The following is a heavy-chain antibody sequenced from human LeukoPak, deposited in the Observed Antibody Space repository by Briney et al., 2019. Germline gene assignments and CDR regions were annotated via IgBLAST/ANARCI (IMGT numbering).Heavy chain of an antibody. V-gene: IGHV1-46*01. CDR1: GYTFTGYY. CDR3: AREPVDRDAFDT. D-gene: IGHD3-9*01. Sequence: ASVKVSCKASGYTFTGYYMHWVRQAPGQGLEWMGIINPGGVSTDYGQKFQGRLTLTRDTSTDTVYMHLNSLRSEDTAIYFCAREPVDRDAFDTWGQGTMVTVSS. J-gene: IGHJ3*02. CDR2: INPGGVST.